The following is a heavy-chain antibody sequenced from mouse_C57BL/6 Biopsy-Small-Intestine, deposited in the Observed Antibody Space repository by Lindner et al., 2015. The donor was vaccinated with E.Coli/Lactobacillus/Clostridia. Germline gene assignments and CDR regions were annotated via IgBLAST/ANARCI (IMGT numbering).Heavy chain of an antibody. CDR1: GYTFTDYN. CDR3: ARFLLYDGYYVSYAMDY. Sequence: VQLQESGPELVKPGASVKIPCKASGYTFTDYNMDWVKQSHGKSLEWIGDINPNNGGTIYNQKFKGKATLTVDKSSSTAYMELRSLTSEDTAVYYCARFLLYDGYYVSYAMDYWGQGTSVTVSS. J-gene: IGHJ4*01. V-gene: IGHV1-18*01. D-gene: IGHD2-3*01. CDR2: INPNNGGT.